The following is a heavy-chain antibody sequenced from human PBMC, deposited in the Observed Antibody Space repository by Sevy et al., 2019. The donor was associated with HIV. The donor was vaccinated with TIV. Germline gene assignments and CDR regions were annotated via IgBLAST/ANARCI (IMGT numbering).Heavy chain of an antibody. CDR2: INTDGQLT. Sequence: GGSLRLSCAASGFSFSSHYMHWIRRAPGQGLVWVSRINTDGQLTSFAESVKGRVTISRDNARNTVSLQLNSLRGEDTAEYYCGRGTRGVVLSWGQGTLVTVSS. CDR3: GRGTRGVVLS. D-gene: IGHD3-10*01. J-gene: IGHJ5*02. CDR1: GFSFSSHY. V-gene: IGHV3-74*03.